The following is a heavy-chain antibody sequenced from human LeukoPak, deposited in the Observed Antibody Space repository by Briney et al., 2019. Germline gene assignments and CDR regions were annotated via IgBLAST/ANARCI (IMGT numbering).Heavy chain of an antibody. CDR2: IRHDGSIK. V-gene: IGHV3-30*02. CDR3: AKDSSADIDY. J-gene: IGHJ4*02. Sequence: GGSLRLSCAASGFIFSTYGMYWVRQAPGKGLEWVAFIRHDGSIKNYADSVKGRSTISRDNSKNTLYLQMNSLRAEDTAVYYCAKDSSADIDYWGQGTLVAVSS. CDR1: GFIFSTYG. D-gene: IGHD3-10*01.